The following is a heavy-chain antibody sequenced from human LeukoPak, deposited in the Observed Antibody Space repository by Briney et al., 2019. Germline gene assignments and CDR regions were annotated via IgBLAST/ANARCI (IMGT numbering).Heavy chain of an antibody. CDR2: IYHSGST. Sequence: PSETLSLTCAVSGGSISSSNWWSWVRQPPGKGLEWIGEIYHSGSTNYNPSLKSRVTISVDTSKNQFSLKLSSVTAADTAVYYCARDTGDYYDSSGYYDPDYFDYWGQGTLVTVSS. J-gene: IGHJ4*02. CDR1: GGSISSSNW. CDR3: ARDTGDYYDSSGYYDPDYFDY. V-gene: IGHV4-4*02. D-gene: IGHD3-22*01.